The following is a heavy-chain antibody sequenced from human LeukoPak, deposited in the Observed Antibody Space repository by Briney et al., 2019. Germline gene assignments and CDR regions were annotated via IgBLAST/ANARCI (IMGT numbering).Heavy chain of an antibody. D-gene: IGHD5-18*01. J-gene: IGHJ4*02. CDR1: GDSIRSHY. CDR3: ARDGRRGYSYGSTGFDY. Sequence: SETLSLTCAVSGDSIRSHYWSWIRQPPGKGLEWIGYIYYSGSTNYNPSLESRVTTSVDTSKNQFSLKLSSVTAADTAVYYCARDGRRGYSYGSTGFDYWGQGTLVIVSS. CDR2: IYYSGST. V-gene: IGHV4-59*11.